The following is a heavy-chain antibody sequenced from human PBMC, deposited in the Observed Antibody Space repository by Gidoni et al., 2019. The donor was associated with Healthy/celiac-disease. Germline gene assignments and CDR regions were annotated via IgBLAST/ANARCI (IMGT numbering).Heavy chain of an antibody. V-gene: IGHV3-30*18. Sequence: QVQLVESGGGVVQPGRALRLSCAASGFTFSRYGMHWVRQAPGQGLEWVAVISYDGSNKYYADPVKGRFTISRDNSKNTLYLQMNSLRAEDTAVYYCAKDRRWFGELYYFDYWGQGTLVTVSS. CDR3: AKDRRWFGELYYFDY. J-gene: IGHJ4*02. D-gene: IGHD3-10*01. CDR2: ISYDGSNK. CDR1: GFTFSRYG.